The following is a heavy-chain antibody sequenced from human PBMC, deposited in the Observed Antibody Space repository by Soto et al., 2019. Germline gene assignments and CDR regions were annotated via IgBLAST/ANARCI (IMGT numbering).Heavy chain of an antibody. V-gene: IGHV1-2*02. CDR3: ARDLAKGGGSAGFDY. D-gene: IGHD2-15*01. CDR2: INPNSGGT. CDR1: GYTFTGYY. Sequence: ASVKVSCKASGYTFTGYYMHWVRQAPGQGLELMGWINPNSGGTKYPQKFQGRVTMTRDTSITTVYMSLTGLKSDDTAVYYCARDLAKGGGSAGFDYWGQGTLVTVYS. J-gene: IGHJ4*02.